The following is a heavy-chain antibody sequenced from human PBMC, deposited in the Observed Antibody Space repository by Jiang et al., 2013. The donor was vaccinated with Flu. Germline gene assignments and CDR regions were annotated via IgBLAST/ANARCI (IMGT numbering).Heavy chain of an antibody. CDR3: ARRDYGDYFLDV. V-gene: IGHV5-51*01. J-gene: IGHJ6*02. Sequence: SLKISCKGSGYSFTSYWIGWVRQMPGKGLEWMGIIYPGDSDTKYSPSFRGQVTITADKTTNTAYLQWSTLKASDTATYYCARRDYGDYFLDVWGQGTSVTVSS. CDR2: IYPGDSDT. D-gene: IGHD4-17*01. CDR1: GYSFTSYW.